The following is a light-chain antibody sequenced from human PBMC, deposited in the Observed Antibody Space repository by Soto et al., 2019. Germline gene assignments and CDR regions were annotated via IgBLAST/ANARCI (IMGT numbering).Light chain of an antibody. CDR3: QQYNDSFPYT. V-gene: IGKV1-5*03. CDR1: QSIDTW. J-gene: IGKJ2*01. CDR2: KAS. Sequence: DIQMTQSPSTLSASVGDRVTITCRASQSIDTWLAWYQQKPGTAPKLLIYKASTLESGVPSRFSGSRSGTEFTLTVSSLQPDDFATYYCQQYNDSFPYTFGQGTKLQI.